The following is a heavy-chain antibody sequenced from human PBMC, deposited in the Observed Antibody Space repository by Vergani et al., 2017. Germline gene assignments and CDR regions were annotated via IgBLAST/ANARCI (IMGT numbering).Heavy chain of an antibody. CDR3: AKGPRTDKISPHCCDY. CDR2: ISWNSGSI. V-gene: IGHV3-9*01. D-gene: IGHD2/OR15-2a*01. J-gene: IGHJ4*02. CDR1: GFTFDDYA. Sequence: EVQLVESGGGLVQPGRSLRLSCAASGFTFDDYAMHWVRQAPGKGLEWVSGISWNSGSIGYADSVKGRLTISRDNAKNSLYLQMNSLRAEDTALYYCAKGPRTDKISPHCCDYWGQGTLVTVSS.